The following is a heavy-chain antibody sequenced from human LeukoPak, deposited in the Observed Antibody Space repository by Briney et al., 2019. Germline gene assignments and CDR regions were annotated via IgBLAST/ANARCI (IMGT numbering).Heavy chain of an antibody. J-gene: IGHJ4*02. CDR2: ISYDGSNK. D-gene: IGHD3-10*01. V-gene: IGHV3-30*18. Sequence: GRSLRLSCAASGFTFSSYGMHWVRQAPGKGLEWVAVISYDGSNKYYADSVKGRFTISRDNSKNTLYLQMNSLRAEDTAVYYCVKDIHTMVRSPLDYWGQGTLVTVSS. CDR3: VKDIHTMVRSPLDY. CDR1: GFTFSSYG.